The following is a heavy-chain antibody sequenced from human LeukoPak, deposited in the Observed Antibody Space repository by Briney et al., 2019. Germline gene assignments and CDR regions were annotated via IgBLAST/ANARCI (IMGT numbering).Heavy chain of an antibody. V-gene: IGHV1-69*05. J-gene: IGHJ6*03. CDR3: ARGRGGTYCSSTSCYEVDYYMDV. D-gene: IGHD2-2*01. CDR2: IIPIFGTA. CDR1: GGTFSSYA. Sequence: GASVKVSCKASGGTFSSYAISWVRQAPGQGLEWMGGIIPIFGTANYAQKFQGRVTITTDESTSTAYMELSSLRSEDTAAYYCARGRGGTYCSSTSCYEVDYYMDVWGKGTTVTVSS.